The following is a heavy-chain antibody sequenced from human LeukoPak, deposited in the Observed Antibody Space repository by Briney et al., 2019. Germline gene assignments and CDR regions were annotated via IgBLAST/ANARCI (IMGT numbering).Heavy chain of an antibody. Sequence: SVKVSCKASGGTFSSYAISWVRQAPGQGLEWMGRIIPILGIANYAQKFQGRVTITADKSTSTAYMELSSLRSEVTAVYYCARDSYGNFDYWGQGTLVTVSS. V-gene: IGHV1-69*04. D-gene: IGHD5-18*01. CDR3: ARDSYGNFDY. J-gene: IGHJ4*02. CDR2: IIPILGIA. CDR1: GGTFSSYA.